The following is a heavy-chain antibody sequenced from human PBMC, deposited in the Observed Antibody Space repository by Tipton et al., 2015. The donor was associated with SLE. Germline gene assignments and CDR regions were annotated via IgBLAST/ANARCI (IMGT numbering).Heavy chain of an antibody. CDR2: ISSGSLSM. J-gene: IGHJ4*02. CDR1: GFTFNDQR. CDR3: ARVQYSSGSYFFDY. V-gene: IGHV3-21*03. D-gene: IGHD6-19*01. Sequence: GSLRLSCAASGFTFNDQRMTWVRQAPGKGLEWVSSISSGSLSMYYGDSVKGRFTISRDNAKNSLYLQMNSLREDDTAVYYCARVQYSSGSYFFDYWGQETLVTVSS.